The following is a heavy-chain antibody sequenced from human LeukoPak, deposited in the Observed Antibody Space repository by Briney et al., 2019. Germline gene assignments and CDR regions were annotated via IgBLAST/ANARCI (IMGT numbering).Heavy chain of an antibody. V-gene: IGHV3-23*01. Sequence: PGGSLRLSCAASGFTFSSYAMSWVRQAPGKGREWVSAVSGSGCSTYYADYVKGRFTISRDNSKNTLYLHMNSLRAEDTAVHYCAKFQGYDSSGYYPIDYWGQGTLATVSS. CDR3: AKFQGYDSSGYYPIDY. D-gene: IGHD3-22*01. J-gene: IGHJ4*02. CDR2: VSGSGCST. CDR1: GFTFSSYA.